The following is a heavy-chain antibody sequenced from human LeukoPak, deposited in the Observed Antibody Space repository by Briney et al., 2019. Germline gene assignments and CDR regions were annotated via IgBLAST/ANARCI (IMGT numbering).Heavy chain of an antibody. Sequence: NPSETLSLTCTVSGGSISSYYWSWIRQPPGKGLEWIGYIYSSGSTNFNPSLKSRVTISVDTSKNQFSLKLSSVTAADTAVYYCARRLFCSSTSCYGSFDYWGQGTLVTVSS. D-gene: IGHD2-2*01. CDR3: ARRLFCSSTSCYGSFDY. CDR2: IYSSGST. V-gene: IGHV4-59*08. J-gene: IGHJ4*02. CDR1: GGSISSYY.